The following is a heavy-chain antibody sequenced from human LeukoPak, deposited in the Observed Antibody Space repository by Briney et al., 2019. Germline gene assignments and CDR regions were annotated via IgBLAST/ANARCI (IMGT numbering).Heavy chain of an antibody. CDR2: ISYDGSKK. CDR1: EFTFSSYS. Sequence: GSLRLSCAAAEFTFSSYSMHWVRQAPGKGLEWVAVISYDGSKKYYPESVRGRFTITRDNSKNTLFLQMSSLRAEDTALYYCAKDFGYDSGTYLEQWGQGTLVTVSS. CDR3: AKDFGYDSGTYLEQ. J-gene: IGHJ4*02. D-gene: IGHD3-10*01. V-gene: IGHV3-30*18.